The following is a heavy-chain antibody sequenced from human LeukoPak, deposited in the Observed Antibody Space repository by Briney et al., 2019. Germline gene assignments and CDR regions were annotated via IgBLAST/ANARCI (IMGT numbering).Heavy chain of an antibody. J-gene: IGHJ4*02. CDR3: ARGMDSSSWSPSGN. CDR2: INPSGGGT. D-gene: IGHD6-13*01. V-gene: IGHV1-46*01. Sequence: ASVKVSCKASGYTFTIYYIHWVRQPQGQGLELEGIINPSGGGTSYAQKFQGRGTMTRDTSTSTVYMELSSLRSEDTAVYYCARGMDSSSWSPSGNWGQGTLVTVSS. CDR1: GYTFTIYY.